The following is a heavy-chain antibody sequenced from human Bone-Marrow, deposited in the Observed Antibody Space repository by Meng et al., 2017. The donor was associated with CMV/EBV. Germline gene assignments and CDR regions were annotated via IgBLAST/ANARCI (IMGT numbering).Heavy chain of an antibody. J-gene: IGHJ4*02. V-gene: IGHV3-23*03. Sequence: GESLKISCAASGFTFTTYAMSWVRQAPGKGLEWVSVIYRGGSSTYYADSVKGRFAISRDNSKKTLYLQMNSLRAEDTAVYYRAKIGTASEHYWGQGTLVTVSS. CDR2: IYRGGSST. CDR3: AKIGTASEHY. CDR1: GFTFTTYA. D-gene: IGHD1-14*01.